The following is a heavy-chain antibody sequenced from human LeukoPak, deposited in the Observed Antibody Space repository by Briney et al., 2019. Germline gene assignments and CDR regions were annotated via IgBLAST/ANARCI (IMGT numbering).Heavy chain of an antibody. V-gene: IGHV3-74*01. J-gene: IGHJ6*02. CDR1: GFTFRSYW. Sequence: GGSLRLSCAASGFTFRSYWMHWVRQAPGKGLVWVSLINSDGSSTNYADSVKGRFTISRDNAKNTLYLQMSSLRAEDTAVYYCARGPSRVDVWGQGTTVTVSS. CDR2: INSDGSST. CDR3: ARGPSRVDV.